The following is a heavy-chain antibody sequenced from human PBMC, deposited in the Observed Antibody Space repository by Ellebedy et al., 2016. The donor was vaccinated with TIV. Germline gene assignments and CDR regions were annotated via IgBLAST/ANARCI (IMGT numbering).Heavy chain of an antibody. Sequence: ASVKVSCXASGYTFTGYYMHWVRQAPGQGLEWMGWINPNSGGTNYAQKFQGRVTMTRDTSISTAYMELSRLRSDDTAVYYCARSGGLPRYGDSPRGQLGDYYYGMDVWGQGTTVTVSS. CDR3: ARSGGLPRYGDSPRGQLGDYYYGMDV. D-gene: IGHD4-17*01. J-gene: IGHJ6*02. CDR2: INPNSGGT. CDR1: GYTFTGYY. V-gene: IGHV1-2*02.